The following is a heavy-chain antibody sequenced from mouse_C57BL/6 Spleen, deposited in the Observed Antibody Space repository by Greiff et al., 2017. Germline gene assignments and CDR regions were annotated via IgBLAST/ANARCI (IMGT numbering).Heavy chain of an antibody. V-gene: IGHV5-17*01. D-gene: IGHD1-1*01. Sequence: DVKLVESGGGLVKPGGSLKLSCAASGFTFSDYGMHWVRQAPEKGLEWVAYISSGSSTIYYADTVKGRFTISRDNAKNPLFLQMTSLRSEDTAMYYCARDYYYGSYWYFDVWGTGTTVTVSS. J-gene: IGHJ1*03. CDR1: GFTFSDYG. CDR3: ARDYYYGSYWYFDV. CDR2: ISSGSSTI.